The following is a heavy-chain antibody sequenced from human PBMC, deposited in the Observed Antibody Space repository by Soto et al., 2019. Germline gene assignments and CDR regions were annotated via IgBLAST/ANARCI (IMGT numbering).Heavy chain of an antibody. Sequence: VSLKVSCKASGYTITSYGISWVRKNKGQGLEWMGWISAYNGNTNYAQKLQGRVTMTTDTSTSTAYMELRSLRSDDTAVYYCARSASSTVTTLLHIWGQGTLVTVSS. CDR1: GYTITSYG. V-gene: IGHV1-18*01. J-gene: IGHJ4*02. D-gene: IGHD4-4*01. CDR3: ARSASSTVTTLLHI. CDR2: ISAYNGNT.